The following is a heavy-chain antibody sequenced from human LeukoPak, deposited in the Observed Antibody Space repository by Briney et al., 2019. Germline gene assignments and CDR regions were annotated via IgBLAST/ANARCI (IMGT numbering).Heavy chain of an antibody. CDR1: GGSISSYY. V-gene: IGHV4-4*07. J-gene: IGHJ2*01. CDR2: IYTSGST. D-gene: IGHD6-13*01. CDR3: ARLGRWSSAENNWYFDL. Sequence: SETLSLTCTVSGGSISSYYWSWIRQPAGKGLEWIGRIYTSGSTNYNPSLKSRVTMSVDTSKNQFSLKLSSVTAADTAVYYCARLGRWSSAENNWYFDLWGRGTLVTVSS.